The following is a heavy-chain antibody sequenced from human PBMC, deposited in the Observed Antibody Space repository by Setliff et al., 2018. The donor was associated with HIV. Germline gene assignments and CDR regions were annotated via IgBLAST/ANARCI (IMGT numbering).Heavy chain of an antibody. CDR2: ISGSGGST. CDR1: GFTFSSYA. J-gene: IGHJ1*01. CDR3: ARDRCGGDCYTYFQH. V-gene: IGHV3-23*01. D-gene: IGHD2-21*01. Sequence: PGGSLRLSCAASGFTFSSYAMTWVRQAPGKGLEWVSAISGSGGSTYYADSVKGRFTISRDNSKNTLYLQMNSLRAEDTAVYYCARDRCGGDCYTYFQHWGQGTLVTVSS.